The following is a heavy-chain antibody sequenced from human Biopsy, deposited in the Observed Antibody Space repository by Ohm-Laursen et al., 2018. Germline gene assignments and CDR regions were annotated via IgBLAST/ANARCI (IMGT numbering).Heavy chain of an antibody. Sequence: SQTLSLTCTVSGDSISSYYWSWIRQPPGKGLAWIGYVYYTGCTDYNPSLQSRVTISVDTSKNHFSLRLRSVTPADTAIYYCARDRGYYSDRTVPGYVDLWGRGTLVTV. V-gene: IGHV4-59*01. J-gene: IGHJ2*01. D-gene: IGHD3-22*01. CDR2: VYYTGCT. CDR1: GDSISSYY. CDR3: ARDRGYYSDRTVPGYVDL.